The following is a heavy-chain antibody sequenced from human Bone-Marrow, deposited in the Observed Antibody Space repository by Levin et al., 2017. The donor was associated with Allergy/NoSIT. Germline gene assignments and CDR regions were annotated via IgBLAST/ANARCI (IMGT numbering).Heavy chain of an antibody. CDR2: IYSSGVT. Sequence: PGESLKISCAASEFTVGNNYMSWVRQAPGKGLEWVSTIYSSGVTDYADSVKGRFIVFRDSSKNTLYLQMNRLGDEYAAVEYCSRKTESNAPGAYWGQGTLVTVSS. CDR1: EFTVGNNY. D-gene: IGHD3-10*01. CDR3: SRKTESNAPGAY. J-gene: IGHJ4*02. V-gene: IGHV3-53*01.